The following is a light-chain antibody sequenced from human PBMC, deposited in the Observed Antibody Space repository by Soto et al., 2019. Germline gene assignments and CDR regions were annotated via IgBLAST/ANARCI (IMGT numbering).Light chain of an antibody. CDR2: PAS. J-gene: IGKJ4*01. Sequence: DIQMTQSPPSVSASVGDRVIITCRASQYIGQLLAWYQQKPGKAPKLVIYPASSSYYGVPSRFSGSGSGTDFTLTISSLQPEDFATYYCQQTYGFPLTFGGGTKVEI. CDR1: QYIGQL. CDR3: QQTYGFPLT. V-gene: IGKV1-12*01.